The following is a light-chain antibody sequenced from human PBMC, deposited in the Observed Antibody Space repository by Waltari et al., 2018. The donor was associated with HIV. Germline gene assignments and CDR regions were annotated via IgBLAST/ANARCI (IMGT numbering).Light chain of an antibody. V-gene: IGLV2-14*01. J-gene: IGLJ2*01. CDR3: SSYTSSDTVV. CDR1: SSDVGGYNS. Sequence: QSALTQPASVSGSPGQSITIPCTGTSSDVGGYNSVSWYQQHPGKAPKLMIYEVSNRPSGVSNRFSGSKSGNTASLTISGLQAEDESNYYCSSYTSSDTVVFGGGTKLTVL. CDR2: EVS.